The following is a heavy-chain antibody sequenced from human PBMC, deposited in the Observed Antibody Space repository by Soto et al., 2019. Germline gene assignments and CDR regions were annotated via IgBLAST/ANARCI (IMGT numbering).Heavy chain of an antibody. V-gene: IGHV3-33*01. Sequence: QVQLVESGGGVVQPGRSLRLSCAASGFTFSSYGMHWVRQAPGKGLEWVAVIWYDGSNKYYADSVKGRFTISRDNSKNTLYLQINSLRAEDTAVYYCAGGYCSGGSCLGPWGQGTMVTVSS. CDR1: GFTFSSYG. D-gene: IGHD2-15*01. CDR3: AGGYCSGGSCLGP. J-gene: IGHJ3*01. CDR2: IWYDGSNK.